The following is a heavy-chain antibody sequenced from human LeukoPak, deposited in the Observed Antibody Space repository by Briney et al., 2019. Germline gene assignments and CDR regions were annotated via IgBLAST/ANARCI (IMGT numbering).Heavy chain of an antibody. D-gene: IGHD5-12*01. V-gene: IGHV3-7*01. Sequence: PGGSLRLSCAASGFTFSSYAMSWVRQAPGKGLEWVANVKKDESEKFYVDSVKGRFTISRDNAKNSVYLQMNSLSAEDTAVYYCAKLYSGNIRVFEYWGQGTPVTVSS. CDR3: AKLYSGNIRVFEY. CDR1: GFTFSSYA. CDR2: VKKDESEK. J-gene: IGHJ4*02.